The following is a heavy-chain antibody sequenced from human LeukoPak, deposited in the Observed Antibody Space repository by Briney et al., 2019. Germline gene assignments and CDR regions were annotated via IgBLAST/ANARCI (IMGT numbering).Heavy chain of an antibody. CDR1: GNSISNYY. D-gene: IGHD3-10*01. CDR2: IYYSGST. CDR3: ARNPRNYGAGIINWFDP. V-gene: IGHV4-39*01. Sequence: SETLSLTCTVSGNSISNYYWGWIRQPPGKGLEWIGSIYYSGSTYYNSSLKSRVTISVDTSKNQFSLKLSSVTAADTAVYYCARNPRNYGAGIINWFDPWGQGTLVTVSS. J-gene: IGHJ5*02.